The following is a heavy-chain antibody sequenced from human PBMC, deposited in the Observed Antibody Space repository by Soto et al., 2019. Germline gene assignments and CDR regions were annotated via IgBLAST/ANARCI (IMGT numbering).Heavy chain of an antibody. Sequence: QVQLVESGGGVVQPGRSLRLSCAASGFTFSSYAMHWVRQAPGKGLEWVAVISYDGSNKYYADSVKGRFTISRDNSKNALYLQMNSLRAEDTVVYYCARAADDLVAPDYGMDVWGQGTTVTVSS. CDR3: ARAADDLVAPDYGMDV. D-gene: IGHD5-12*01. CDR2: ISYDGSNK. CDR1: GFTFSSYA. J-gene: IGHJ6*02. V-gene: IGHV3-30-3*01.